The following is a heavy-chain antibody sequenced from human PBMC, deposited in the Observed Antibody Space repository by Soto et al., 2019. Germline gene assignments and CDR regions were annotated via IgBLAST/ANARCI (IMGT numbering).Heavy chain of an antibody. D-gene: IGHD1-26*01. CDR1: GYIFSSYS. J-gene: IGHJ6*02. Sequence: QVQLVQSGAEVKKPGASVKISCKASGYIFSSYSLHWVRQAPGQGLEWMGIINPSGDGTTYAQKFQGRVTMTRETSTNTVYMELGSLKSEDTAVYYGARPQIGGSYWGGIGMDVWGQGTTVTVSS. CDR3: ARPQIGGSYWGGIGMDV. V-gene: IGHV1-46*01. CDR2: INPSGDGT.